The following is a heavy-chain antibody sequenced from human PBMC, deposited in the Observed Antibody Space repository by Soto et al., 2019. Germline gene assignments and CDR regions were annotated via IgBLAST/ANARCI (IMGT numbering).Heavy chain of an antibody. CDR2: IYYSGST. Sequence: PSETLSLTCTVSGGSISSGDYYWSWIRQPPGKGLEWIGYIYYSGSTYYNPSLKSRVTISVDTSKNQFSLKLSSVTAADTAVYYCARVHPRLNWFDPWGQGTLVTVSS. CDR3: ARVHPRLNWFDP. D-gene: IGHD6-25*01. CDR1: GGSISSGDYY. V-gene: IGHV4-30-4*01. J-gene: IGHJ5*02.